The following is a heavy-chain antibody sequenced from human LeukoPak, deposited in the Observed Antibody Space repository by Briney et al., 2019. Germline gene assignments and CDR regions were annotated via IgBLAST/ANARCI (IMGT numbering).Heavy chain of an antibody. Sequence: SQTLSLTCAISGDSVSSNSAAWIWIRQSPSRGLEWLGRTYYRSKWYNDYAVSVKSRITINSDTSKNHFSLQLNSVTPEDTAVYYCARVGKRMAAAGDYYFYMDVWGKGTTVTISS. CDR1: GDSVSSNSAA. J-gene: IGHJ6*03. D-gene: IGHD6-13*01. CDR2: TYYRSKWYN. V-gene: IGHV6-1*01. CDR3: ARVGKRMAAAGDYYFYMDV.